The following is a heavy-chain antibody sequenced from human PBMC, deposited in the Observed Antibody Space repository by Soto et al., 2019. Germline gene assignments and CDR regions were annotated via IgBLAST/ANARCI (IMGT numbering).Heavy chain of an antibody. Sequence: PLVTLSLTCTVSGGSISSSSYYWGWIRQPPGKGLEWIGSIYYSGSTYYNPSLKSRVTISVDTSKNQFSLKLSSVTAADTAVYYCARHELAARPSALDYWGQGTLVTVSS. CDR2: IYYSGST. J-gene: IGHJ4*02. CDR1: GGSISSSSYY. V-gene: IGHV4-39*01. CDR3: ARHELAARPSALDY. D-gene: IGHD6-6*01.